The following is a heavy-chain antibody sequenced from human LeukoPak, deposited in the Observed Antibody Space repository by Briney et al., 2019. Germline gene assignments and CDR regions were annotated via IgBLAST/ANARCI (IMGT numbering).Heavy chain of an antibody. CDR3: AKSTAWTVTTHFDY. D-gene: IGHD4-17*01. CDR2: ISGSGGST. Sequence: PGGSLRLSCAASGFTFISYAMSWVRQAPGKGLEWVSAISGSGGSTYYADSVKGRFTISRDNSKNTLYLQMNSLRAEDTAVYYCAKSTAWTVTTHFDYWGQGTLVTVSS. V-gene: IGHV3-23*01. J-gene: IGHJ4*02. CDR1: GFTFISYA.